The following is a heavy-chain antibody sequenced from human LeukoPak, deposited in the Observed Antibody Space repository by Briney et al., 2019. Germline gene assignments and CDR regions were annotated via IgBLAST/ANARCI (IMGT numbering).Heavy chain of an antibody. J-gene: IGHJ4*02. D-gene: IGHD1-26*01. CDR1: GFTFSNYS. Sequence: SLRLSCAASGFTFSNYSMNWVRQTPGKGLEWVSSISSSSYIYYADSVKGRFTISRDNAKNSLYLEMNSLRAEDTAVYYCARETNSGSYLELYYFDYWGQGTLVTVSS. V-gene: IGHV3-21*01. CDR3: ARETNSGSYLELYYFDY. CDR2: ISSSSYI.